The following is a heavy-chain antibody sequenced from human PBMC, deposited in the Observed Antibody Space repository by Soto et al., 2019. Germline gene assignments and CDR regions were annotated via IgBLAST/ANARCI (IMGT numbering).Heavy chain of an antibody. V-gene: IGHV4-59*01. CDR3: ARVLFGRGNWFDP. CDR2: IDYSGST. Sequence: SGTLSLTCTVPGGSLSSYYRSWIRHPAGKGVEVIGDIDYSGSTNYLLYFYSGDRNPLDLPTYQSSLTLNPVTAADTAVYYCARVLFGRGNWFDPWGQGTLVTVSS. D-gene: IGHD3-3*01. CDR1: GGSLSSYY. J-gene: IGHJ5*02.